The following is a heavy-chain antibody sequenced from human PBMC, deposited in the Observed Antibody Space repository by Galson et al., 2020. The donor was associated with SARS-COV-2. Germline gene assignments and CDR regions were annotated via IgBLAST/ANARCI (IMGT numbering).Heavy chain of an antibody. J-gene: IGHJ4*02. CDR3: TREGGQGGY. D-gene: IGHD2-15*01. Sequence: GGSLRLSCVVSAFTFKDNWMNWIRQPPEKGLEWVANIRGDGSETNYVDSVKGRFSTSRRNAADTWYLEMNSLRVEDTAVYYCTREGGQGGYWGQGSRGTVSS. V-gene: IGHV3-7*01. CDR1: AFTFKDNW. CDR2: IRGDGSET.